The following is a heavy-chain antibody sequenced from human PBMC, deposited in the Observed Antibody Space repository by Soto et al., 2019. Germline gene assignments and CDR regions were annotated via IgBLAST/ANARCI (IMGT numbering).Heavy chain of an antibody. CDR3: AKDIGETYYYYYGMDV. V-gene: IGHV3-30*18. CDR2: ISYDGSNK. CDR1: GFTFSSYG. Sequence: GGSLRLSCAASGFTFSSYGMHWVRQAPGKGLEWVAVISYDGSNKYYADSVKGRFTISRDNSKNTLYLQMNSLRAEDTAVYYCAKDIGETYYYYYGMDVWGQGTTVTVSS. J-gene: IGHJ6*02. D-gene: IGHD3-16*02.